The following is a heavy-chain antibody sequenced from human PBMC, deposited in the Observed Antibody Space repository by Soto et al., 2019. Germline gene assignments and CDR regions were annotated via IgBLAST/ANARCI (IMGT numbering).Heavy chain of an antibody. V-gene: IGHV4-34*01. CDR3: ARAYSNYEGRYMDV. CDR2: INHSGST. Sequence: SETLSLTCTVSGGSIRSYCWTWIRQPPGKGLEWIGGINHSGSTNYNPSLKSRVTISVDTSKNQFSLKLSSVTAADTAVYYCARAYSNYEGRYMDVWGKGTTVTVSS. CDR1: GGSIRSYC. J-gene: IGHJ6*03. D-gene: IGHD4-4*01.